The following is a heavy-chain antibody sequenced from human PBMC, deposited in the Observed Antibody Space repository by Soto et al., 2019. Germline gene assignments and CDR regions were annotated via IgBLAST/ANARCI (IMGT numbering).Heavy chain of an antibody. CDR3: AKAGNYDILTGPDY. J-gene: IGHJ4*02. V-gene: IGHV3-23*01. CDR2: ISGSGGST. CDR1: GFTFSSYA. D-gene: IGHD3-9*01. Sequence: GESLKISCAASGFTFSSYAMSWVRQAPGKGLEWVSAISGSGGSTYYADSVKGRFTISRDNSKNTLYLQMNSPRAEDTAVYYCAKAGNYDILTGPDYWGQGTLVTVSS.